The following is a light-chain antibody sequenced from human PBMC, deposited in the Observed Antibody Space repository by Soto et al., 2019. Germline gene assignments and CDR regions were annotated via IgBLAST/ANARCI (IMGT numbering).Light chain of an antibody. J-gene: IGKJ1*01. Sequence: DIQMTQSPSSVSASVGDRVTITCRASQNVDSWLAWYQQKTRKAPKLLFYAASSLQSGVPSRFSGSGSGTDFTFTISSLQPEDFAMYYCQQCGSLPWTFGQGTKVDIK. CDR3: QQCGSLPWT. CDR2: AAS. V-gene: IGKV1-12*01. CDR1: QNVDSW.